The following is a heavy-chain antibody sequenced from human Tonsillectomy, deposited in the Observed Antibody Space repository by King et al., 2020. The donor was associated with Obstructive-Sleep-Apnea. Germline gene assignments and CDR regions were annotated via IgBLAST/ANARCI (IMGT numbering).Heavy chain of an antibody. V-gene: IGHV1-2*04. J-gene: IGHJ4*02. Sequence: VQLVESGAEVKKPGASVKVSCKASGYTFTGYYMHWVRQAPGQGLEWMGWINPNSGGTNYAQMFQGWVPLTRETSISTAYMELGRLRSDDTAVYYCAREGHVNTAMAFFDYWGQGTLVTVSS. CDR3: AREGHVNTAMAFFDY. CDR1: GYTFTGYY. D-gene: IGHD5-18*01. CDR2: INPNSGGT.